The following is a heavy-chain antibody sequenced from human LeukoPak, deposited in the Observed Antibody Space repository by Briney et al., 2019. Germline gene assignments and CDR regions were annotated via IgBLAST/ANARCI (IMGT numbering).Heavy chain of an antibody. CDR3: ARLSPDGFDI. V-gene: IGHV4-4*02. CDR2: SYHSGST. CDR1: GGSITSSKW. J-gene: IGHJ3*02. D-gene: IGHD2/OR15-2a*01. Sequence: SETLSLTCAVSGGSITSSKWWTWVRPPPGKGLEWIGESYHSGSTNYNPSLKSRVTISVDKSKKQFSLKLSSVTAADTAVYYCARLSPDGFDIWGQGTMVTVFS.